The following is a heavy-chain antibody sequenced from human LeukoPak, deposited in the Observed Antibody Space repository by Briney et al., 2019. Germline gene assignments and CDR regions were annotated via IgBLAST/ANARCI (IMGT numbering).Heavy chain of an antibody. CDR1: GFTFSSYG. D-gene: IGHD1-1*01. CDR2: IWYDGSDE. V-gene: IGHV3-30*02. Sequence: GGSLRLSCAASGFTFSSYGMHWVRQAPGKGLEWVAVIWYDGSDEYYTDSVKGRFTIFRDNSKNTLYLQMNSLRAEDTAVYYCAKGGRNWNVHDAFDIWGQGTMVTVSS. J-gene: IGHJ3*02. CDR3: AKGGRNWNVHDAFDI.